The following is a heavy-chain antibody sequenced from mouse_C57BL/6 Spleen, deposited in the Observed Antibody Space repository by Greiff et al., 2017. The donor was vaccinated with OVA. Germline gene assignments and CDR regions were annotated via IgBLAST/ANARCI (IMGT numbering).Heavy chain of an antibody. D-gene: IGHD1-1*01. CDR2: IYPRSGNT. CDR1: GYTFTSYG. Sequence: VQLKESGAELARPGASVKLSCKASGYTFTSYGISWVKQRTGQGLEWIGEIYPRSGNTYYNEKFKGKATLTADKSSSTAYMELRSLTYEDSAVYFCARGNYYGSREYYAMDYWGQGTSLTVSS. CDR3: ARGNYYGSREYYAMDY. J-gene: IGHJ4*01. V-gene: IGHV1-81*01.